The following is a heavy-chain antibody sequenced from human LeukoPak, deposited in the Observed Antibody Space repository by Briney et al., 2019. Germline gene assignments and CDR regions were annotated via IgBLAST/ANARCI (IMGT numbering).Heavy chain of an antibody. CDR3: ARGYNWFDP. CDR2: IYYSGTT. Sequence: SETLSLTCTVSGGSISSYYWSWIRLPPGKGLEWIGYIYYSGTTNYNPSLKSRVTISVDTSKNQFSLKLSSVTAADTAVYYCARGYNWFDPWGQGTLVTVSS. J-gene: IGHJ5*02. CDR1: GGSISSYY. V-gene: IGHV4-59*01.